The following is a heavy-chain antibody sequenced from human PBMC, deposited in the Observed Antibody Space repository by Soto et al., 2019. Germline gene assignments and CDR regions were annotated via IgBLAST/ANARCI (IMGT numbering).Heavy chain of an antibody. J-gene: IGHJ6*02. CDR1: GFSLSTSGVG. CDR3: AYLPCSGGSCYWFSFSGMDV. Sequence: QITLKESGPTLVKPTQTLTLTCTFFGFSLSTSGVGVAWIRQPPGKALEWLALIYWDDDKRYRPSLESRRTITKHTSKNQVVLTMTNMDSVDTATYSCAYLPCSGGSCYWFSFSGMDVWGQGTTVTVSS. CDR2: IYWDDDK. V-gene: IGHV2-5*02. D-gene: IGHD2-15*01.